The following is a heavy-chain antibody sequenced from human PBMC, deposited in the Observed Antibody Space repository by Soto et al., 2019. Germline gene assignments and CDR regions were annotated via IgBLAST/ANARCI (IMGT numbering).Heavy chain of an antibody. D-gene: IGHD2-2*02. CDR3: ARDHIVVVPAAIPYYYYYGMDV. Sequence: GASVKVSCKASGGTFSSYAISCVRQAPGQGLEWMGGIIPIFGTANYAQKFQGRVTITADKSTSTAYMELSSLRSEDTAVYYCARDHIVVVPAAIPYYYYYGMDVWGQGTTVTVSS. CDR2: IIPIFGTA. V-gene: IGHV1-69*06. CDR1: GGTFSSYA. J-gene: IGHJ6*02.